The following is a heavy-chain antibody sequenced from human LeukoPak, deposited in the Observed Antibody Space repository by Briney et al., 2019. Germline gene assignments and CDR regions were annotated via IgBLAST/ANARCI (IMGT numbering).Heavy chain of an antibody. V-gene: IGHV3-30*18. CDR3: AKSLYLNWSGYYLYYYGMDV. CDR2: ISYDGSNK. Sequence: PGRSLRLSCAASGFTFSSYGMHWVRQAPGEGLEWVAVISYDGSNKYYADSVKGRFTISRDNSKNTLYLQMNSLRAEDTAVYYCAKSLYLNWSGYYLYYYGMDVWGQGTTVTVSS. CDR1: GFTFSSYG. D-gene: IGHD3-3*01. J-gene: IGHJ6*02.